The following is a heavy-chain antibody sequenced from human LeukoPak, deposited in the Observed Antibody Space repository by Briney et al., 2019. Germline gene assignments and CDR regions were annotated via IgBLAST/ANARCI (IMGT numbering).Heavy chain of an antibody. D-gene: IGHD3-3*01. CDR2: IKQDGSEK. Sequence: GGSLRLSCAASGFTFTSYWMSWVRQAPGKGLEWVANIKQDGSEKYYVDSVKGRFTISRDNAKNSLYLQMNSLRAEDTAVYYCAREYYDFWSGYDPTFSWFDPWGQGTLVTVSS. V-gene: IGHV3-7*01. CDR3: AREYYDFWSGYDPTFSWFDP. CDR1: GFTFTSYW. J-gene: IGHJ5*02.